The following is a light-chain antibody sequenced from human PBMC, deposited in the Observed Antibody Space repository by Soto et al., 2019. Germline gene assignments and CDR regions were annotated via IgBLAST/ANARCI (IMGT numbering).Light chain of an antibody. J-gene: IGKJ4*01. Sequence: EIVLTQSPDTLSLSPGERATLSCRASQSVSTNSLAWYQQRPGQAPRPLIYGASSRATGTPDRFSGSGSGTDFTPIISRLEPEDFAVYYCQQYGSSVLTFGGGTKVEIK. CDR2: GAS. CDR1: QSVSTNS. V-gene: IGKV3-20*01. CDR3: QQYGSSVLT.